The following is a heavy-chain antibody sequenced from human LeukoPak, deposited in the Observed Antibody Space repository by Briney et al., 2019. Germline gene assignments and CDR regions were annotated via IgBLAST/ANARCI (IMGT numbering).Heavy chain of an antibody. D-gene: IGHD6-19*01. CDR2: VKQDGSEK. V-gene: IGHV3-7*01. CDR1: GFTFSSYW. CDR3: ARGSGWYFP. Sequence: GGSQRLSCAAYGFTFSSYWMTWFRQAPGKGLEWVANVKQDGSEKYYVDSVKGRFTISRDNAKNSVYLQIKSLRAEDTAVYYCARGSGWYFPWGQGTLVTVSS. J-gene: IGHJ5*02.